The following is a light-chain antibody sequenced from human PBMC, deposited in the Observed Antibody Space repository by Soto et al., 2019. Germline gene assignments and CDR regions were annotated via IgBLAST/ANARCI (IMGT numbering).Light chain of an antibody. J-gene: IGKJ1*01. CDR1: QSVSXY. Sequence: EIVLTQSPATLSLSPGXRXTLSXXASQSVSXYLAWYQQKPGQALRLLIYDASNRATGIPARFSGSGSGTDFTLTISSLEPEXXAVYYXVXRSTWPWTIGQGSKVEIK. CDR2: DAS. CDR3: VXRSTWPWT. V-gene: IGKV3-11*01.